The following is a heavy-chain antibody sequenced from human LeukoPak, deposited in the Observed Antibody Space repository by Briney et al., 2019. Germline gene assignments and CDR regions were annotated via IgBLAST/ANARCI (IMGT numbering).Heavy chain of an antibody. J-gene: IGHJ4*02. D-gene: IGHD2-21*02. V-gene: IGHV4-59*01. CDR2: MFYRGST. Sequence: SETLSLTCSVSGGSISGYYWSWIRQPPGRGLEWIGSMFYRGSTSFNPSLKSRVSFSLDTSKNQFSLKLSPVTAADTAVYHCARYHCTSGDCNHLDKWGRGTLVTVSS. CDR3: ARYHCTSGDCNHLDK. CDR1: GGSISGYY.